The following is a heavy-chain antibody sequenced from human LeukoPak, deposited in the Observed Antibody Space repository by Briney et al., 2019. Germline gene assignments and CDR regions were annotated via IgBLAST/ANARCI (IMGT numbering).Heavy chain of an antibody. CDR1: GGSISSYY. CDR3: ARHYYYDSSGYGPAFDI. CDR2: IYTSGST. D-gene: IGHD3-22*01. V-gene: IGHV4-4*07. Sequence: SETLSLTCTVSGGSISSYYWSWIRQPAGKGLEWIGRIYTSGSTNYNPSPKSRVTMSVDTSKNQFFLKLSSVTAADTAVYYCARHYYYDSSGYGPAFDIWGQGTMVTVSS. J-gene: IGHJ3*02.